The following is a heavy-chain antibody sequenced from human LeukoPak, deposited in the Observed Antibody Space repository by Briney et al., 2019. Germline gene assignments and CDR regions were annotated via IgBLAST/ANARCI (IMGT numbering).Heavy chain of an antibody. CDR3: ARVMGLVVVAPTPHFTY. CDR2: IRYDGSNK. V-gene: IGHV3-30*02. Sequence: GGSLRLSCAASGFTFSSYGMHWVRQAPGKGLEWVAFIRYDGSNKYYADSVKGRFTISRDNSKNTLYLQMNSLRAEDTAVYYWARVMGLVVVAPTPHFTYGGQETLVTVPS. J-gene: IGHJ4*02. CDR1: GFTFSSYG. D-gene: IGHD2-15*01.